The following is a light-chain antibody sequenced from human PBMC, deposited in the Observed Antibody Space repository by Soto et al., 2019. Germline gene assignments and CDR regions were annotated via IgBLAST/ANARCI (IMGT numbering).Light chain of an antibody. CDR2: SAS. J-gene: IGKJ1*01. CDR3: QKYDSAPRT. Sequence: DIQMTQSPSSLSASVGDSVTITCRASQGINNYLAWYQQKPGKVPVLLIYSASTLKPGIPSRFSGSGAGTDFTLTISSLAPEDFATYYCQKYDSAPRTFGQGTKVDIK. V-gene: IGKV1-27*01. CDR1: QGINNY.